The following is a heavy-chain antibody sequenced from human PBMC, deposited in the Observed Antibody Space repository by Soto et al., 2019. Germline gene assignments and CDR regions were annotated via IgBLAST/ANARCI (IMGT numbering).Heavy chain of an antibody. J-gene: IGHJ4*02. V-gene: IGHV3-15*01. CDR2: IKSKPVGGTT. D-gene: IGHD2-15*01. Sequence: EVQLVXSGGGLVKPXXXLXLSCAASGFSFSNVWMSWVRQAPGKGLEXVGHIKSKPVGGTTDYTAPVKGRFTTXXDDSXXXXXXXXXXXXXXXXXXXXXXXXXXXTXXXXGXCYSXQTXXHDSWGQGILVTVSS. CDR1: GFSFSNVW. CDR3: XXXXXXTXXXXGXCYSXQTXXHDS.